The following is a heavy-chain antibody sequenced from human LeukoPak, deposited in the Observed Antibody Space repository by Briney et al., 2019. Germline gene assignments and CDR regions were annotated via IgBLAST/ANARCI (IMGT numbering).Heavy chain of an antibody. CDR3: ARGPPAGNFIDF. CDR1: GFTVSHNY. V-gene: IGHV3-53*01. D-gene: IGHD2-2*01. CDR2: IHSGGSS. J-gene: IGHJ4*02. Sequence: GGSLRLSCTASGFTVSHNYMHWVRQAPGKGLEWVSVIHSGGSSYHADSVKGQFTISRDNSKNTVFLQLNSLRAEDTAVYYCARGPPAGNFIDFWGQGTLVTVSS.